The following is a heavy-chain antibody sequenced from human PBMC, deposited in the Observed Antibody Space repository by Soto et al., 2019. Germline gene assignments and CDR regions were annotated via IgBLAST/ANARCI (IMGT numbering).Heavy chain of an antibody. V-gene: IGHV4-34*01. Sequence: SETLSLTCAVYGGSFSGYYWSWIRQPPGKGLEWIGEINHSGSTNYNPSLKSRVTISVDTSKNQFSLKLSSVTAADTAVYYCARPRRGGYDLFDYWGQGTLVTVSS. CDR2: INHSGST. CDR1: GGSFSGYY. D-gene: IGHD5-12*01. CDR3: ARPRRGGYDLFDY. J-gene: IGHJ4*02.